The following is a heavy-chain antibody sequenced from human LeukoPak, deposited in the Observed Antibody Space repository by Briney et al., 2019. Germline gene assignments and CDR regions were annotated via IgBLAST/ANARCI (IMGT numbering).Heavy chain of an antibody. V-gene: IGHV1-24*01. Sequence: ASVKVSCEVSGYTLTELSMHWVRQAPGKGLEWMGGFDPEDGETIYAQKFQGRVTMTEDTSTDTAYMELSSLRSEDTAVYYCATVETIAAADSYYYYGMDVWGQGTTVTVSS. D-gene: IGHD6-13*01. J-gene: IGHJ6*02. CDR2: FDPEDGET. CDR3: ATVETIAAADSYYYYGMDV. CDR1: GYTLTELS.